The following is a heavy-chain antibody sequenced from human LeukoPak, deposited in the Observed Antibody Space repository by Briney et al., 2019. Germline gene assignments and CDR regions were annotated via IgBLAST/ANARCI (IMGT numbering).Heavy chain of an antibody. CDR1: GYTFTRYG. CDR2: ISAYNGNT. Sequence: ASVKVSCKASGYTFTRYGISWVRQAPGQGLEWMGWISAYNGNTNYAQKLQGRVTMTTDTSTSTAYMELRSLRSDDTAVYYCARGYCSSTSCYAADYWGQGTLVTVSS. D-gene: IGHD2-2*01. V-gene: IGHV1-18*01. CDR3: ARGYCSSTSCYAADY. J-gene: IGHJ4*02.